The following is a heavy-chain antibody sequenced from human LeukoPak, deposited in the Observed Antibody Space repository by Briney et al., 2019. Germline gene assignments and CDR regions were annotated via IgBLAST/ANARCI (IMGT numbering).Heavy chain of an antibody. CDR2: ISSSSSYI. CDR1: GFTFSSYS. D-gene: IGHD3-22*01. CDR3: AKDFEDDSSGQLDY. Sequence: GGSLRLSCAASGFTFSSYSMNWVRQAPGKGLEWVSSISSSSSYIYYADSVKGRFTISRDNAKNSLYLQMNSLRAEDTAVYYCAKDFEDDSSGQLDYWGQGTLVTVSS. J-gene: IGHJ4*02. V-gene: IGHV3-21*01.